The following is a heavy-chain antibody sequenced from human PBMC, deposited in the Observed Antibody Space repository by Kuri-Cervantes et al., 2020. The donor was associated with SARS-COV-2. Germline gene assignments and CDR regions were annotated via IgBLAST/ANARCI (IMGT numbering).Heavy chain of an antibody. V-gene: IGHV3-30*18. J-gene: IGHJ4*02. D-gene: IGHD3-10*01. CDR2: ISYDGSNK. CDR3: AKDLRLLWFGELLY. CDR1: GFTFSSYG. Sequence: GESLKISCAASGFTFSSYGMHWVRQAPGKGLEWVAVISYDGSNKCYADSVKGRFTISRDNSKNTLYLQMNSLRAEDTAVYYCAKDLRLLWFGELLYWGQGTLVTVSS.